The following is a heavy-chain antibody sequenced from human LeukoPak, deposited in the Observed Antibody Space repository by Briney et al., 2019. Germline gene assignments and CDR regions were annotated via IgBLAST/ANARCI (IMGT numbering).Heavy chain of an antibody. J-gene: IGHJ5*02. CDR2: IIPIFGTA. CDR1: GGTFGSYA. V-gene: IGHV1-69*13. D-gene: IGHD2-2*01. CDR3: ARSGVPAAMSWFDP. Sequence: SVKVSCKASGGTFGSYAISWVQQAPGQGLEWMGGIIPIFGTANYAQKFQGRVTITADESTSTAYMELSSLRSEDTAVYYCARSGVPAAMSWFDPWGQGTLVTVSS.